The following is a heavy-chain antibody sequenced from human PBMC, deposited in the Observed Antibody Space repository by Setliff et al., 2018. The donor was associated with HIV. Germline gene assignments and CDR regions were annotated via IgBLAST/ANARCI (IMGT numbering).Heavy chain of an antibody. CDR2: ISNDGSNK. CDR3: TPLDY. Sequence: PGGSLRLSCAASGFTFSYYSMNWVRQAPGKGLEWVAVISNDGSNKFYADSVKGRFTISRDNSKNTVYLQMNSLRTEDTALYYCTPLDYWGQGTLVTVSS. J-gene: IGHJ4*02. V-gene: IGHV3-30*05. D-gene: IGHD2-15*01. CDR1: GFTFSYYS.